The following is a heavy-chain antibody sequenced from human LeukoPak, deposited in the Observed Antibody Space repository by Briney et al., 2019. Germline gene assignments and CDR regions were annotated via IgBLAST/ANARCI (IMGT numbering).Heavy chain of an antibody. CDR1: GYSFADYY. Sequence: ASVKVSCKASGYSFADYYMHWVRQAPGQGLEWMGWIKPNSGGTRSAQKFQGRVTMTRDTSISTAYMELSSLRYDDTAVYYCAKLLYYYDSSQPYWGQGTLVTVSS. J-gene: IGHJ4*02. CDR2: IKPNSGGT. D-gene: IGHD3-22*01. V-gene: IGHV1-2*02. CDR3: AKLLYYYDSSQPY.